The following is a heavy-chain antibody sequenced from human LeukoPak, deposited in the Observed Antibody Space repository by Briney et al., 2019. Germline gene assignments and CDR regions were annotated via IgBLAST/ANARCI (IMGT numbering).Heavy chain of an antibody. CDR2: MNPNSGNT. Sequence: GASVKVSCKASGYTFTSYDINWVRQATGQGLEWMGWMNPNSGNTGYTQKFQGRVTMTRNTSISTAYMELSSLRFEDTAVYYCARGRGGSSGYRRLDYWGQGTLDTVSS. CDR1: GYTFTSYD. CDR3: ARGRGGSSGYRRLDY. J-gene: IGHJ4*02. D-gene: IGHD6-25*01. V-gene: IGHV1-8*01.